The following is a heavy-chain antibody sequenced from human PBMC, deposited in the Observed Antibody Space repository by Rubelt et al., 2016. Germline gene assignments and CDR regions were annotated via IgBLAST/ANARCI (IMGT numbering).Heavy chain of an antibody. J-gene: IGHJ4*02. CDR3: ARRGYYDSSGYYIPDY. Sequence: QVQLQESGPGLVKPSETLSLTCTVSGGSVSSGSYYWSWIRQPPGKGLEWIGYIYYSGSTNYNPTPSLKSRVTISLDTSKNQFSLKLSSVTAADTAVYYCARRGYYDSSGYYIPDYWGQGTLVTVSS. CDR2: IYYSGST. CDR1: GGSVSSGSYY. V-gene: IGHV4-61*01. D-gene: IGHD3-22*01.